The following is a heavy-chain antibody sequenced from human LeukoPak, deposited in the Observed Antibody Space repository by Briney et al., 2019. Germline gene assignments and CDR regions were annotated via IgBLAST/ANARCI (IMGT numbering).Heavy chain of an antibody. V-gene: IGHV1-2*02. J-gene: IGHJ6*03. CDR1: GYTFTGYY. CDR2: INPNSGGT. CDR3: ASWGLAAAAHYYYYYMDV. D-gene: IGHD6-13*01. Sequence: ASVKVSCKASGYTFTGYYLHWVRQAPGQGLEWMGWINPNSGGTNYTQKFQGRVTMTRDTSISTAYMELSRLRSDDTAVYYCASWGLAAAAHYYYYYMDVWGKGTTVTVSS.